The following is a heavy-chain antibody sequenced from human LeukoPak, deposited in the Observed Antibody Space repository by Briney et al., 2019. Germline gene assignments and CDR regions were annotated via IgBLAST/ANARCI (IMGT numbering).Heavy chain of an antibody. J-gene: IGHJ4*02. D-gene: IGHD3-10*01. CDR2: INPNSGGT. CDR3: ARDEEGFGESLIG. Sequence: ASVKVSCKASGYTFTGYYMRWVRQAPGQGLEWMGWINPNSGGTNYAQKFQGRVTMTRDTSISTAYMELSRLRSEDTAVYYCARDEEGFGESLIGWGQGTPVTVSS. CDR1: GYTFTGYY. V-gene: IGHV1-2*02.